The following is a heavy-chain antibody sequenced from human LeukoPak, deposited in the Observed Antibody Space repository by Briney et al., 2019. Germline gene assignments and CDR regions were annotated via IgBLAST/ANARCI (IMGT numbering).Heavy chain of an antibody. CDR1: GFNFDDYA. Sequence: GGSLRLSCAVSGFNFDDYAIHWVRQGPGKGLEWVAGISANGGFISYGESVKGRFTISRDNPRNSVFLQMNFSRAEDMAMYFCTKEVQRWHSYFYRPSYALDIWGRGTMVSVSS. CDR3: TKEVQRWHSYFYRPSYALDI. V-gene: IGHV3-9*03. J-gene: IGHJ3*02. D-gene: IGHD3-22*01. CDR2: ISANGGFI.